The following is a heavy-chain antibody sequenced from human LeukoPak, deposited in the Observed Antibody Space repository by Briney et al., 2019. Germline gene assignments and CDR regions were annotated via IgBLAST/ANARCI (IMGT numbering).Heavy chain of an antibody. V-gene: IGHV1-2*06. CDR2: INPNSGGT. D-gene: IGHD2-15*01. CDR1: GYTFTGYY. Sequence: GASVKVSCTASGYTFTGYYMHWLRQAPGQGLEWMVRINPNSGGTNYAQKFQGRVTMTRDTSISTAYMELSRLRSDDTAVYYCAAPGYCSGGSCYPNWFDPWGQGTLVTVSS. J-gene: IGHJ5*02. CDR3: AAPGYCSGGSCYPNWFDP.